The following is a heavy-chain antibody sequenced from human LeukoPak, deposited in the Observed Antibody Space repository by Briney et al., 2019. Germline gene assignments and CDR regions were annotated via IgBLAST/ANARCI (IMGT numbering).Heavy chain of an antibody. CDR3: AREEESGWYPWDYYYYYGMDV. D-gene: IGHD6-19*01. CDR2: INTNTGNP. Sequence: GASVKVSCKASGYTFTSYAMNWVRQAPGQGLGWMGWINTNTGNPTYAQGFTGRFVFSLDTSVSTAYLQISSLEAEDTAVYYCAREEESGWYPWDYYYYYGMDVWGQGTTVTVSS. CDR1: GYTFTSYA. V-gene: IGHV7-4-1*02. J-gene: IGHJ6*02.